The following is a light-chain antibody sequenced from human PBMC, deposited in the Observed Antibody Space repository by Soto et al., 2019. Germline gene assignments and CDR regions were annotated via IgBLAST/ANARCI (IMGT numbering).Light chain of an antibody. J-gene: IGLJ3*02. V-gene: IGLV2-14*02. Sequence: QSALTQPASVSGSPGQSITISCTGSTSDVGNYDLVSWYQQHPGKAPKLMIYKVTNRPSGVSNRFSGSKSGNTASLTISGLQAEDEDDYYCSSYTSTSTWVFGGGTKLTVL. CDR3: SSYTSTSTWV. CDR1: TSDVGNYDL. CDR2: KVT.